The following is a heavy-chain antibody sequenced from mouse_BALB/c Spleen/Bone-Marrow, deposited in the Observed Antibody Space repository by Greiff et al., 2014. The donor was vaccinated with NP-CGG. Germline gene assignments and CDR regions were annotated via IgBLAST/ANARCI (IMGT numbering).Heavy chain of an antibody. D-gene: IGHD2-1*01. V-gene: IGHV1-54*01. CDR2: LNPGSGGT. Sequence: QVQLKQSGAELVRPGTSVKVSRKASGYAFTNYLIEWVKQRPGQGLEWIGVLNPGSGGTNYNEKFKGKATLTADKSSSSAYMQLSSLTSDDSAVYFCARRIYYAMGYWGQGTTLTVSS. CDR3: ARRIYYAMGY. CDR1: GYAFTNYL. J-gene: IGHJ2*01.